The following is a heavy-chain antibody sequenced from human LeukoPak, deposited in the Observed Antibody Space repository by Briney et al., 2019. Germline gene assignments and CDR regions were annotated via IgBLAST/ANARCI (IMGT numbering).Heavy chain of an antibody. CDR1: GGSISSYY. V-gene: IGHV4-59*08. Sequence: PSETLSLTCTVSGGSISSYYWSWIRQRPGKGLEWIGYIYYSGSTNYNPSLKSRVTISVDTSKNQFSLKLSSVTAADTAVYYCARTGITGTTRPYYFDYWGQGTLVTVSS. CDR3: ARTGITGTTRPYYFDY. J-gene: IGHJ4*02. D-gene: IGHD1-20*01. CDR2: IYYSGST.